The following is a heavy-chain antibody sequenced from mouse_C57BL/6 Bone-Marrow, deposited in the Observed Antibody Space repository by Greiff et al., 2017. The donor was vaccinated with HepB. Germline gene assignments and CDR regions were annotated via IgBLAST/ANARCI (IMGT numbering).Heavy chain of an antibody. CDR3: ARTTVVAHLYFDV. CDR2: IDPSDSYT. V-gene: IGHV1-69*01. D-gene: IGHD1-1*01. J-gene: IGHJ1*03. CDR1: GYTFTSYW. Sequence: VHLVESGAELVMPGASVKLSCKASGYTFTSYWMHWVKQRPGQGLEWIGEIDPSDSYTNYNQKFKGKSTLTVDKSSSTAYMQLSSLTSEDSAVYYCARTTVVAHLYFDVWGTGTTVSVSS.